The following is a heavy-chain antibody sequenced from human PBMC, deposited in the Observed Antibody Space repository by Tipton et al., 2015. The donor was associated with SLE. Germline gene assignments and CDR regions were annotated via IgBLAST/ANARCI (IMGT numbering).Heavy chain of an antibody. CDR1: GSTHSAYS. Sequence: SLRLSCISSGSTHSAYSIHWVRQAPGQGLEWIASISTCSTHKMYADSGKGRVTASRDDVRHSLYLQKNRLRVEDTGEYHRVRWKSSPVCGCSCAANDDYYGMDIWGQGTKVTVSS. V-gene: IGHV3-21*03. J-gene: IGHJ6*02. CDR2: ISTCSTHK. D-gene: IGHD2-15*01. CDR3: VRWKSSPVCGCSCAANDDYYGMDI.